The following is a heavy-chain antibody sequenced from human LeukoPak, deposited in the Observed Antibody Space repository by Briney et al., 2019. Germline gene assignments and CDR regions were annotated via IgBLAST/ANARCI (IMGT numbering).Heavy chain of an antibody. D-gene: IGHD2-2*02. CDR1: GFTFSSYA. CDR3: ARGYCTSSSCYNDY. V-gene: IGHV3-30*04. J-gene: IGHJ4*02. Sequence: PGRSLRLSCATSGFTFSSYAFHWVRQAPGKGLEWVATMSFDVNNKYYADSVRGRFTISRDNSKNTLYLRMNSLRAEDTAVYSCARGYCTSSSCYNDYWGQGTLATVSS. CDR2: MSFDVNNK.